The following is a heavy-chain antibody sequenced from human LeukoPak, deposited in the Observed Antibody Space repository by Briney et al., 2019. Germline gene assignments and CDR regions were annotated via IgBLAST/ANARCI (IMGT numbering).Heavy chain of an antibody. Sequence: PSETLSLTCTVSGGSISSSSYYWGWIRQPPGKGLEWIGSIYYSGSIYYNPSLKSRVTISVDTSKNQFSLKLSSVTAADTAVYYCARGDSSGSKWFDPWGQGTLVTVSS. J-gene: IGHJ5*02. D-gene: IGHD3-22*01. CDR1: GGSISSSSYY. V-gene: IGHV4-39*07. CDR2: IYYSGSI. CDR3: ARGDSSGSKWFDP.